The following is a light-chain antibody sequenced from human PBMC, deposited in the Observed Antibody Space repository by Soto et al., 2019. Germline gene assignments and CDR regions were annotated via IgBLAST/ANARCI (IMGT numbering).Light chain of an antibody. CDR2: DAS. CDR3: QQRSDPIT. Sequence: IVLTQSPATLSLSPGERATLSCRASQSVSSYLAWYQHKPGQAPRLLMFDASNRATGIPARFSGSGSGTDFTLTISSLEPEDFAVYYCQQRSDPITFGQGTRLEIK. J-gene: IGKJ5*01. V-gene: IGKV3-11*01. CDR1: QSVSSY.